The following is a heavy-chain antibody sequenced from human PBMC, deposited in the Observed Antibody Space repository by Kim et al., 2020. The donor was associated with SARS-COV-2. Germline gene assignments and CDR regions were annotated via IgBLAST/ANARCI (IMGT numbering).Heavy chain of an antibody. Sequence: GGSLRLSCAASGFTFSSYAMSWVRQAPGRGLEWVSAISGSGGSTYYADSVKGRFTISRDNSKNTLYLQMNSLRAEDTAVYYCAKDGRYSRGRSPAGGMDVWGQGTTVTVSS. D-gene: IGHD6-19*01. CDR3: AKDGRYSRGRSPAGGMDV. V-gene: IGHV3-23*01. CDR2: ISGSGGST. J-gene: IGHJ6*02. CDR1: GFTFSSYA.